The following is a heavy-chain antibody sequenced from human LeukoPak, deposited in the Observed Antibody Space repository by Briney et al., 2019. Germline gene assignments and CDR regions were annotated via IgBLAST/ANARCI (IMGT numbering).Heavy chain of an antibody. D-gene: IGHD3-16*01. CDR2: INGEGSDT. V-gene: IGHV3-74*01. CDR1: GFTFSRYW. Sequence: GGSLRLSCAASGFTFSRYWMHWVRQAPGKGLVWVSRINGEGSDTTYADSVKGRFTISRDNARNSLYLQMNSLRAEDTAVYYCIRDLFDDYSLDYWGQGALVTVSS. J-gene: IGHJ4*02. CDR3: IRDLFDDYSLDY.